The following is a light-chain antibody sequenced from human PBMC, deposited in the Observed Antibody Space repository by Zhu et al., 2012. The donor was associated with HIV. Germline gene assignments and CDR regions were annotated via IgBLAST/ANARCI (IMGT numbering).Light chain of an antibody. J-gene: IGKJ2*01. CDR2: GAS. CDR1: QSISSH. V-gene: IGKV1-39*01. Sequence: DIQMTQSPSSLSASVGDRVTITCRASQSISSHLNWYQQKSGRAPKLLIYGASSLESGVPSRFSGGGSGTDFTLTITSLQPEDFATYYCQHSYTPPYTFGQGTKLEIK. CDR3: QHSYTPPYT.